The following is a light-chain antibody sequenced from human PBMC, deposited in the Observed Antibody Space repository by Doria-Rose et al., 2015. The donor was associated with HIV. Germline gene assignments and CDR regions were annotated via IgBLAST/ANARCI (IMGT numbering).Light chain of an antibody. CDR3: HQYGTSWT. Sequence: TQSPGTLSLSTGDRATLSCRARQRLSRTYLAWYQQKPGQAPSLLIYDGSTRATGIPDRFSASGSGTDFTLTINRLEPEDFALYYCHQYGTSWTFGQGTKVEI. V-gene: IGKV3-20*01. J-gene: IGKJ1*01. CDR1: QRLSRTY. CDR2: DGS.